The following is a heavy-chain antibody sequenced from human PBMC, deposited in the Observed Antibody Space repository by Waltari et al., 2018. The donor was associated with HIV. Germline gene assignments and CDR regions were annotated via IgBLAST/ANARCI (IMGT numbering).Heavy chain of an antibody. J-gene: IGHJ4*02. V-gene: IGHV3-11*01. CDR1: GFTFGDYY. CDR2: IRSSGSAI. D-gene: IGHD6-13*01. CDR3: ARGLGYSSSFYGY. Sequence: QVQLVESGGGLVKPGGSLRLSGAAAGFTFGDYYMSWIRQAPGKGLELVSYIRSSGSAIYYSDSVKGRFTISRDNAKNSLYLQMNSLRAEDTAVYYCARGLGYSSSFYGYWGQGTLVTVSS.